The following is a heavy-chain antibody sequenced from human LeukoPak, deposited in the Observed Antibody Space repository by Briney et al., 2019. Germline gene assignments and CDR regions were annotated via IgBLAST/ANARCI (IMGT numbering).Heavy chain of an antibody. CDR3: ARGPEYWYFDL. D-gene: IGHD1-14*01. J-gene: IGHJ2*01. CDR2: IYYSGST. CDR1: GGSISSGDYY. V-gene: IGHV4-30-4*08. Sequence: SQTLSLTCIVSGGSISSGDYYWSWIRQPPGKGLEWIGYIYYSGSTYYNPSLKSRVTISVDTSKNQFSLKLSSVTAADTAVYYCARGPEYWYFDLWGRGTLVTVSS.